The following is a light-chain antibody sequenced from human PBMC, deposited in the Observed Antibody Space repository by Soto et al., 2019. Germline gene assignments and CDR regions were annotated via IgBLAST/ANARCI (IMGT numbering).Light chain of an antibody. V-gene: IGKV1-12*02. CDR3: QQASSFPSIT. Sequence: DIQMTQSPSSLSASVGDRVTITCRASQPINKFLNWYQQKPGEAPKLLIYAASSLQSGVPSRFSGSGSGTDFSLTISSLQPEDFATYYCQQASSFPSITFGQGTRLEIK. CDR2: AAS. CDR1: QPINKF. J-gene: IGKJ5*01.